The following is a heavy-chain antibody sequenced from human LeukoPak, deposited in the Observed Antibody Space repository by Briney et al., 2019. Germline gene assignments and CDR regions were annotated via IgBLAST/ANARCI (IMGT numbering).Heavy chain of an antibody. Sequence: ASVKVSCKASGGTFSSYAISWVRQAPGQGFEWMGRIIPIFGIANYAQKFQGRVTITADKSTSTAYMELSSLRSEDTAVYYCVVVAATGDAFDIWGQGTMVTVSS. CDR3: VVVAATGDAFDI. CDR1: GGTFSSYA. J-gene: IGHJ3*02. D-gene: IGHD2-15*01. CDR2: IIPIFGIA. V-gene: IGHV1-69*04.